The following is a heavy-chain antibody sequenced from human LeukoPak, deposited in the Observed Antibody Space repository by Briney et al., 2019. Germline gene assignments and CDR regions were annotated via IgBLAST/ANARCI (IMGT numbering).Heavy chain of an antibody. D-gene: IGHD5-18*01. Sequence: SETLSLTCTVSGGSISSYYWSWIRQPPGKGLEWIGYIYYSGSTNYNPSLKSRVTISVDTSKNQFSLKLSSVTAADTAVYYCARTGYSYGYGRFDPWGQGTLVTVSS. CDR1: GGSISSYY. CDR3: ARTGYSYGYGRFDP. CDR2: IYYSGST. J-gene: IGHJ5*02. V-gene: IGHV4-59*08.